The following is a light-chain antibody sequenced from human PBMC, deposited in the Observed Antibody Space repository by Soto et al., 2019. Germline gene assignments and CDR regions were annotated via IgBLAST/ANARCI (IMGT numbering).Light chain of an antibody. CDR1: QSVDSTY. V-gene: IGKV3-11*01. Sequence: IVLTQSPGTLSLSPGESATLSCRASQSVDSTYIAWYQQKPGQAPRLLIYGASNRAAGIPARFSGSGSGTDFTLTINSLEPEDFAVYYCQQRSNWPPITFGQGTRLEIK. J-gene: IGKJ5*01. CDR3: QQRSNWPPIT. CDR2: GAS.